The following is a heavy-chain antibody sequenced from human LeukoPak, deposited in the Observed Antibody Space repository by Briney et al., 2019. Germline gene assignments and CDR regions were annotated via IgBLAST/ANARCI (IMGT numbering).Heavy chain of an antibody. D-gene: IGHD6-19*01. Sequence: GGSLRLSCAASGFTFSSYAMSWVRQAPGKGLEWVSAISGSGGSTYYADSVKGRLTISRDNSKNTLYLQMNSLRAEDTAVYYCAKSRGPPPYYFDYWGQGTLVTVSS. V-gene: IGHV3-23*01. CDR2: ISGSGGST. CDR1: GFTFSSYA. J-gene: IGHJ4*02. CDR3: AKSRGPPPYYFDY.